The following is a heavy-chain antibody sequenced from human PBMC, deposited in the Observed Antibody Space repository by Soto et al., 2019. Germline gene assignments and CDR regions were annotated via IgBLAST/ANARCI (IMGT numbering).Heavy chain of an antibody. J-gene: IGHJ3*02. Sequence: GASVKVSCKASGYTFTSYGISWVRQAPGQGLEWMGWISAYNGNTNYAQKLQGRVTMTTDTSTSTAYMELRSLRSEDTAVYYCARAVTAFGPLPQWELLPYDAFDIWGQGTMVTVSS. CDR3: ARAVTAFGPLPQWELLPYDAFDI. CDR1: GYTFTSYG. CDR2: ISAYNGNT. V-gene: IGHV1-18*01. D-gene: IGHD1-26*01.